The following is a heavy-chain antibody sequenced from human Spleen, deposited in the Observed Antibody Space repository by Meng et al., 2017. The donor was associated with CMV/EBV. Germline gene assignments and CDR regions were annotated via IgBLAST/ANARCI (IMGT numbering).Heavy chain of an antibody. CDR2: IYYSGNT. V-gene: IGHV4-61*01. D-gene: IGHD4-23*01. Sequence: SETLSLTCTVSGGSVSSSSYYWSWIRQPPGKGLECIGYIYYSGNTNYNPSLKSRVTISVDTSKSQFSLKLNSVTAADTAVYYCARADYGGNFDYWGQGTLVTVSS. CDR3: ARADYGGNFDY. CDR1: GGSVSSSSYY. J-gene: IGHJ4*02.